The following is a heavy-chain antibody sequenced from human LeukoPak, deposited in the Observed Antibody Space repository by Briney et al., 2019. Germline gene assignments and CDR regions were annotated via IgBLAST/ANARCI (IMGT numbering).Heavy chain of an antibody. J-gene: IGHJ5*02. Sequence: SETLSLTCAVYGGSFSGYYWSWIRQPPGKGLEWIGEINHSGSTNYNPSLKSRVTISVDTSKNQLSLKLSSVTAADTAMYYCARAGGRGWFDPWGQGTLVTVSS. CDR2: INHSGST. V-gene: IGHV4-34*01. D-gene: IGHD2-15*01. CDR1: GGSFSGYY. CDR3: ARAGGRGWFDP.